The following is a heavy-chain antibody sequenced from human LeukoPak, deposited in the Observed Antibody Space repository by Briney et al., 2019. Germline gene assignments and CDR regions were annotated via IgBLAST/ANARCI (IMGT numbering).Heavy chain of an antibody. CDR1: GFTFDDYG. CDR3: ARYSYYDFWSGYMDV. Sequence: GWSLRLSCAASGFTFDDYGMSWVRQAPGKGLEWVSGINWNGGSTGYADSVKGRFTISRDNAKNSLYLQMNSLRAEDTALYYCARYSYYDFWSGYMDVWGKGTTVTVSS. CDR2: INWNGGST. J-gene: IGHJ6*03. V-gene: IGHV3-20*04. D-gene: IGHD3-3*01.